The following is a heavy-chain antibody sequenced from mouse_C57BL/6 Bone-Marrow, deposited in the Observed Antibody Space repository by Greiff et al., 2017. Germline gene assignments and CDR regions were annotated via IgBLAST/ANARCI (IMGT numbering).Heavy chain of an antibody. J-gene: IGHJ4*01. CDR3: AREGGYGNLYDY. CDR1: GYTFTSYW. Sequence: QVQLQQPGAELVRPGSSVKLSCKASGYTFTSYWMHWVKQRPIQGLEWIGNIDPSDSETHYNQKFKDKATLTVDKSSSTAYMQLSSLTSEDSAVYYCAREGGYGNLYDYWGQGTSVTVSS. D-gene: IGHD2-10*02. V-gene: IGHV1-52*01. CDR2: IDPSDSET.